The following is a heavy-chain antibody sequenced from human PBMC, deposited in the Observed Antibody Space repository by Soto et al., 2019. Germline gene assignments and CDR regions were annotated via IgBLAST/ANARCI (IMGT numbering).Heavy chain of an antibody. Sequence: QVQLVESGGGVVQPGRSLRLSCAASGFTFSGLGMHWVGQAPGKWLEGVAVIRYDGSNIYYADAVKGRFTISRDNSKDTLYLQMNSLRADDTAVYYCARDGVGHTTFFGYFDYWGQGTLVTVSS. D-gene: IGHD1-26*01. CDR2: IRYDGSNI. CDR1: GFTFSGLG. J-gene: IGHJ4*02. V-gene: IGHV3-33*01. CDR3: ARDGVGHTTFFGYFDY.